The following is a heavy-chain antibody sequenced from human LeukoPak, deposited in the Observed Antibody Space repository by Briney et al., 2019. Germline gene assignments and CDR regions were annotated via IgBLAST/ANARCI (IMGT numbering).Heavy chain of an antibody. CDR3: ARVGRGG. CDR2: VDSDGSST. Sequence: PGGSLRLSCAASGFIFTDYWMHWVRQAPGKGLVWVARVDSDGSSTTYADSVRGRFTISRDNAKNTLYLQMNSLRAEDAAVYYCARVGRGGWGQGTLVTVSS. J-gene: IGHJ4*02. V-gene: IGHV3-74*01. D-gene: IGHD3-10*01. CDR1: GFIFTDYW.